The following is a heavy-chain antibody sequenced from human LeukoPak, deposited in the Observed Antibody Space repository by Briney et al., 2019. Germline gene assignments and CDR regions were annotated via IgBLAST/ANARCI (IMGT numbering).Heavy chain of an antibody. J-gene: IGHJ4*02. Sequence: SGDSTFYADSVKGRFTIARDNSKNMVYLQMNSLRAEDTAIYYCVKDTGSYYFGSVNYYAYWGQGTLVTVSS. CDR3: VKDTGSYYFGSVNYYAY. CDR2: SGDST. V-gene: IGHV3-23*01. D-gene: IGHD3-10*01.